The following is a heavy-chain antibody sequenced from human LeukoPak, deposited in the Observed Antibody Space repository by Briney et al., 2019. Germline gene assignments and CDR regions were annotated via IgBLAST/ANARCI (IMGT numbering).Heavy chain of an antibody. CDR3: AKGAYDYIEMGYFDY. D-gene: IGHD5-12*01. J-gene: IGHJ4*02. CDR1: EFSVSISA. Sequence: GGSLRLFCAASEFSVSISAMSWVRQAPGKGLEWVSLIIASSGSTFYADAVKGRFTISRDISRNTRYLQMNSLRAEDTAVYYCAKGAYDYIEMGYFDYWGQGTLVTVSS. V-gene: IGHV3-23*01. CDR2: IIASSGST.